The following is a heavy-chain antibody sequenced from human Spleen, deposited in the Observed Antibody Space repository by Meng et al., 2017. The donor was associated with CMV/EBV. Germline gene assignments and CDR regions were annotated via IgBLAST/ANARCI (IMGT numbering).Heavy chain of an antibody. J-gene: IGHJ4*02. CDR1: GYSFTGYY. V-gene: IGHV1-2*06. D-gene: IGHD3-10*01. CDR2: INPDSGGT. CDR3: ARRYGTGSYRDF. Sequence: CNASGYSFTGYYIHWVRQSPVQGLEWMGRINPDSGGTDYAHKFQGRVTMTRDTSISTAYMELSRLTSDDTAVYYCARRYGTGSYRDFWGRGTLVTVSS.